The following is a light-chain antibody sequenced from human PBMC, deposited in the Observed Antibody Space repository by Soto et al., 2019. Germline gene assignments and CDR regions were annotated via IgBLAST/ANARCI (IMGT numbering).Light chain of an antibody. CDR3: QQYNDWPPIT. J-gene: IGKJ5*01. CDR1: RTVSSN. Sequence: IVLTQSPATLSVSPGERATLSCRASRTVSSNLAWYQQKPAQAPRLLIYGASTRATGVPARFSGSGSGTEFTLTISSLQSEDFAVYYCQQYNDWPPITFGQGTRLEIK. CDR2: GAS. V-gene: IGKV3-15*01.